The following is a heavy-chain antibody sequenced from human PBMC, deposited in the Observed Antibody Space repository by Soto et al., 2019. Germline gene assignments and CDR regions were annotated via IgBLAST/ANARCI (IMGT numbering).Heavy chain of an antibody. V-gene: IGHV3-30*04. CDR2: ISFDGTNK. CDR3: PREMIPMIRGEMPAMHV. Sequence: QVQLVESGGGVVQPERSQRLSCTASKFTFASYVMHWVRQAPGEGLEWVALISFDGTNKYYADSVKGRFTISRDNSKNTMYLQMNTLRHEDTAVYYCPREMIPMIRGEMPAMHVWAQGTTVPV. CDR1: KFTFASYV. D-gene: IGHD3-22*01. J-gene: IGHJ6*02.